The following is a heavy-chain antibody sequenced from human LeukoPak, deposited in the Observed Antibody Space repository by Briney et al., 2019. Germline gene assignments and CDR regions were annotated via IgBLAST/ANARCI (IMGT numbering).Heavy chain of an antibody. CDR1: GFTFSSYG. D-gene: IGHD3-16*02. CDR3: AKDSLFLGELSSYFDY. CDR2: ISYDGSNK. J-gene: IGHJ4*02. V-gene: IGHV3-30*18. Sequence: GGSLRLSCAASGFTFSSYGMHWVRQAPGKGLEWVAVISYDGSNKYYADSVKGRFTISRDNSKNTPYLQMNSLRAEDTAVYYCAKDSLFLGELSSYFDYWGQGTLVTVSS.